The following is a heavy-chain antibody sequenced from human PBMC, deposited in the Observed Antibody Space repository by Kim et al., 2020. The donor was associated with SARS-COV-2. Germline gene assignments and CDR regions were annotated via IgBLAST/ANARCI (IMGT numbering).Heavy chain of an antibody. J-gene: IGHJ4*02. V-gene: IGHV1-2*02. D-gene: IGHD2-15*01. CDR3: VVVVAATGYYFDY. Sequence: AQKFQGKGTMTRDTSISTAYMELSRLRSDDTAVYYCVVVVAATGYYFDYWGQGTLVTVSS.